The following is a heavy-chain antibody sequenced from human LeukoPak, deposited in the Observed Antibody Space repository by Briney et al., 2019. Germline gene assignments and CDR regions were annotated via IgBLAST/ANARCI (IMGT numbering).Heavy chain of an antibody. J-gene: IGHJ4*02. Sequence: GESLKISCKGSGYSFASYWIGWVRQMPGKGLEWMGMIYPGDSDTRYSPSFQGQVTISADKSISTAYLQWSSLKASDTAMYYCARLIAVAGPPFDYWGQGTLVTVSS. CDR1: GYSFASYW. V-gene: IGHV5-51*01. CDR3: ARLIAVAGPPFDY. D-gene: IGHD6-19*01. CDR2: IYPGDSDT.